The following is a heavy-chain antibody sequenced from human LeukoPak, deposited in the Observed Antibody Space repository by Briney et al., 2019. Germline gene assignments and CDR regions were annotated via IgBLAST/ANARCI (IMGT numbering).Heavy chain of an antibody. Sequence: SETLSLTCTVSIGSVNSGVYYWGWIRQPPGKGLEWIGSIHSSGNTYYNPSLKSRVTISVDTSKNQFSLKLSSVTAADTAVYYCARGVVGSGYTHYYYYYGMDVWGQGTTVTVSS. CDR1: IGSVNSGVYY. V-gene: IGHV4-39*07. J-gene: IGHJ6*02. D-gene: IGHD3-22*01. CDR3: ARGVVGSGYTHYYYYYGMDV. CDR2: IHSSGNT.